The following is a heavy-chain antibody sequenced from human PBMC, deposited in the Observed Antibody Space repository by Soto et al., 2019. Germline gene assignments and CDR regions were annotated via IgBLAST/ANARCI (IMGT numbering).Heavy chain of an antibody. CDR1: GGSFSKFA. D-gene: IGHD2-21*02. J-gene: IGHJ6*02. CDR3: ARDDATHCGDDCYRYFYYGMDV. V-gene: IGHV1-69*01. CDR2: IIPTLGTT. Sequence: QVQLVQSGTEVKTPGSSVKVSCKASGGSFSKFAINWVRQAPGQGLEWMGGIIPTLGTTDYANKFQGRVTITADEPTRTAYMELSGLRSEDTAVYYCARDDATHCGDDCYRYFYYGMDVWGQGTTVTVSS.